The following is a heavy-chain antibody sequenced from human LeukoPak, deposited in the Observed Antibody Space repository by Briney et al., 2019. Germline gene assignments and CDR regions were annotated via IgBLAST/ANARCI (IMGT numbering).Heavy chain of an antibody. D-gene: IGHD3-22*01. CDR1: GFTFSSCE. J-gene: IGHJ4*02. CDR2: ISSSGSTI. V-gene: IGHV3-48*03. CDR3: ARDLVDGYYDSSGYPPH. Sequence: GGSLRLSCAASGFTFSSCEMNWVRQAPGKGLEWVSYISSSGSTIYYADSVKGRFTISRDNAKNSLYLQMNSLRAEDTAVYYCARDLVDGYYDSSGYPPHWGQGTLVTVSS.